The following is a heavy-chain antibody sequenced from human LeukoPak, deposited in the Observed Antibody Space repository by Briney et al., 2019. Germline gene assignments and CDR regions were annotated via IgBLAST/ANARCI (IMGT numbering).Heavy chain of an antibody. D-gene: IGHD3-10*01. CDR1: GFTFTTYN. Sequence: GGSLRLSCAASGFTFTTYNMNWVRQAPGKGLEWVSALSGSGGSTYYADSVKGRFTISRDNSKNTLYLQMNSLRAEDTVVYYCAKSRGFLLANAFFDYWGQGALVTVSS. CDR2: LSGSGGST. CDR3: AKSRGFLLANAFFDY. J-gene: IGHJ4*02. V-gene: IGHV3-23*01.